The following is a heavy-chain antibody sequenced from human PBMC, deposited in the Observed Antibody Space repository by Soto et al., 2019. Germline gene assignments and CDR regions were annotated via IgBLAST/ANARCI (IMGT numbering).Heavy chain of an antibody. V-gene: IGHV3-23*01. D-gene: IGHD2-2*01. CDR3: AKGQPLGYCSSTSCSTAFDI. CDR2: VSTSGSST. CDR1: GFAFSFYA. J-gene: IGHJ3*02. Sequence: GGSLRLSCAASGFAFSFYAMSWVRQAPGKGLEWVSGVSTSGSSTYYADSVKGRFTISRDNSKNTVDLLMNSLRAEDTAIYYCAKGQPLGYCSSTSCSTAFDIWGQGTMVTGSS.